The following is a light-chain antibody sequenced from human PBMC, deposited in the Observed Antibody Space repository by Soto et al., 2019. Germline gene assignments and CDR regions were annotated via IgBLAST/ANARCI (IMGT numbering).Light chain of an antibody. CDR2: EVN. CDR1: SSDVGSYDY. CDR3: SSYRGIHTFV. Sequence: ALTQPPSASGSPGQSVTISCTGTSSDVGSYDYVSWYQQHPGKAPKLIIYEVNKRPSGVPDRFSGSKSGNTASLTVSGLQPEDEADYYCSSYRGIHTFVFGTGTKVTVL. V-gene: IGLV2-8*01. J-gene: IGLJ1*01.